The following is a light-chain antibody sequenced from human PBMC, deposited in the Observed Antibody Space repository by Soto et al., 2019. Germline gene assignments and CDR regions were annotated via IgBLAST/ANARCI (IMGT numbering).Light chain of an antibody. J-gene: IGKJ2*01. CDR1: QNINRW. CDR3: QQYNSF. Sequence: MHITHSPSTLSTSVGDRVTITCRASQNINRWLAWYQQRPGKAPKLLMYDASTLESGVPSRFSGSGSGTEFTLTISSLQPDDSATYYCQQYNSFFGQGTKVDIK. CDR2: DAS. V-gene: IGKV1-5*01.